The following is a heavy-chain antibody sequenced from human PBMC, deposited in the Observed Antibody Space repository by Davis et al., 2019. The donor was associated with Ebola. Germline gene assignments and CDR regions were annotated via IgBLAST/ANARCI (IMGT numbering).Heavy chain of an antibody. D-gene: IGHD7-27*01. CDR1: GYTFTSYG. CDR3: VRDRTLVKAGFLTGSSYYFDY. J-gene: IGHJ4*02. Sequence: ASVKVSCKASGYTFTSYGISWVRQAPGQGLEWMGWISAYNGNTNYAQKLQGRVTMTTDTSTSTAYMELRSLRSDDTAVYYCVRDRTLVKAGFLTGSSYYFDYWGQGTLVTVSS. CDR2: ISAYNGNT. V-gene: IGHV1-18*01.